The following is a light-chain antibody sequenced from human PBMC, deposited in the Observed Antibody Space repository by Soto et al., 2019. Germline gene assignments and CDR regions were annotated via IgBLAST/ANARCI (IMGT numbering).Light chain of an antibody. J-gene: IGLJ7*01. CDR3: KSYAGSNTYV. V-gene: IGLV2-8*01. Sequence: QSALTQPPSASGSPGQSVTISCTGTKSDIGVYDFVSWYQHHPGKAPRLIIYEVVQRPSGVPDRFSGSKSGNTASLTVSGRQAADEADYFCKSYAGSNTYVFGSGTQLTVL. CDR1: KSDIGVYDF. CDR2: EVV.